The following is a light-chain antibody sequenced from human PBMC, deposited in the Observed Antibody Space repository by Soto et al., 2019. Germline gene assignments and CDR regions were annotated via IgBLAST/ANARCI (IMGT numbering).Light chain of an antibody. J-gene: IGKJ1*01. CDR3: QHYSSFPRT. CDR2: DAS. CDR1: ESISGW. Sequence: DIQMTQSPSTLSASVGDRVTITCRASESISGWLAWYQQKPGKPPKLLISDASSLGSGVPSRFSGSGFGTEFTLNISSVQPDDFGTYYCQHYSSFPRTFGQGTKVEIK. V-gene: IGKV1-5*01.